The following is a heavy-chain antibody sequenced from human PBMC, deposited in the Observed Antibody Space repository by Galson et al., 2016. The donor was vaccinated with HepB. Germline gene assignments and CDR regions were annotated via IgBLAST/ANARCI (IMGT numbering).Heavy chain of an antibody. V-gene: IGHV3-7*01. J-gene: IGHJ5*02. D-gene: IGHD3-9*01. CDR3: ARNDWFRFDP. CDR2: IKQDGTEK. Sequence: LRLSCAASGFTFSTYWMTWVRQAPGKGLEWVAQIKQDGTEKDYADSMKGRFTISRDNAKNSVYLQINSLRAEDTAVYYCARNDWFRFDPWGQGTLVTVSS. CDR1: GFTFSTYW.